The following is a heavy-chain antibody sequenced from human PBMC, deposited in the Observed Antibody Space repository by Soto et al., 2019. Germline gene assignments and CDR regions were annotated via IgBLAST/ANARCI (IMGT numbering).Heavy chain of an antibody. V-gene: IGHV4-4*02. J-gene: IGHJ4*02. D-gene: IGHD4-17*01. CDR2: IYHSGST. CDR3: ARERVGVGDYLEDY. CDR1: GGSISSSNW. Sequence: QVPLQESGPGLVKPSGTLSLTCAVSGGSISSSNWWSWVRQPPGKGLEWIGEIYHSGSTNYNPSLKSRVTISVDKSKNQFSLKPRSVTAADAAVYYCARERVGVGDYLEDYWGQGTLVTVSS.